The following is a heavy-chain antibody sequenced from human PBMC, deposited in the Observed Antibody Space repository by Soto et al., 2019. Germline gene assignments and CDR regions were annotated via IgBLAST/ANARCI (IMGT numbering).Heavy chain of an antibody. D-gene: IGHD1-7*01. CDR3: ARQASITGTDLGYYYYYGMDV. J-gene: IGHJ6*02. CDR2: IYYSGST. V-gene: IGHV4-39*01. CDR1: GGSISSSSYY. Sequence: SETLSLTCTVSGGSISSSSYYWGWIRQPPGKGLEWIGSIYYSGSTYYNPSLKSRVTISVDTSKNQFSLKLSSVTAADTAVYYCARQASITGTDLGYYYYYGMDVWGQGTTVT.